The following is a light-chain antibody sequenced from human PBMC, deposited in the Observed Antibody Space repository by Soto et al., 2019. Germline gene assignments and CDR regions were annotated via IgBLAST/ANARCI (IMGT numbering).Light chain of an antibody. Sequence: EIVLTQSPGTLSLPPGERATLSCRASQSVRSSYLAWYQQKFGQAPRLLIYGASSRATGIPDRFGGSGSGTDFTLTISRLETEDFAVDYCQQYGSSSWTFGQGTKVESK. V-gene: IGKV3-20*01. CDR3: QQYGSSSWT. CDR1: QSVRSSY. CDR2: GAS. J-gene: IGKJ1*01.